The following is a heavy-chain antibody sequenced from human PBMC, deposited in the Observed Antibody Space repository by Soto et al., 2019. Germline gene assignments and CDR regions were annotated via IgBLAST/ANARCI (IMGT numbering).Heavy chain of an antibody. J-gene: IGHJ4*02. V-gene: IGHV3-53*01. CDR3: VQTTGWPGFDF. Sequence: EVQLVESGGGLIQPGGSLRLSCAASGFSVSSKYMTWVRQAPGKGLEWVAVIYGGGTTYYADSVKGRFTISRDNSKNTLYLQMNSLRAEYTAVYYCVQTTGWPGFDFWGQGTLVIVSS. D-gene: IGHD6-19*01. CDR2: IYGGGTT. CDR1: GFSVSSKY.